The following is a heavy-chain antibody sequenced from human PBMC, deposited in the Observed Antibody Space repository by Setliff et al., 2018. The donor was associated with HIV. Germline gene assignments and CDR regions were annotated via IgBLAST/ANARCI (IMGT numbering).Heavy chain of an antibody. D-gene: IGHD2-2*01. CDR1: GGSINSTSYY. CDR2: ISYSGDT. V-gene: IGHV4-39*02. J-gene: IGHJ6*03. CDR3: ARGTLVVPDARDYYYYLDI. Sequence: SETLSLTCIVSGGSINSTSYYWGWIRQPPGQGLEWIGSISYSGDTFYNTSLKTRITISVDTSKNHLSLKVSSLTAADSAVYYCARGTLVVPDARDYYYYLDIWGQGNTVTVSS.